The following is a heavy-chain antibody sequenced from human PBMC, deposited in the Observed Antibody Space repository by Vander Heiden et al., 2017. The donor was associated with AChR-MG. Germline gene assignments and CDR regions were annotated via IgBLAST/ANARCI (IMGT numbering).Heavy chain of an antibody. CDR2: IAFDGDSE. CDR3: ARDKGLATVTAIRTDYFDY. J-gene: IGHJ4*02. CDR1: GFPFNSYA. Sequence: VQLMESGGGVVQPGGSLRPSCEAPGFPFNSYALHWVRQAPGKGLEWVAVIAFDGDSEYYTDSVKGRFTISRDNSKNTLYVQMNSLRPEDTAIYYCARDKGLATVTAIRTDYFDYWGQGTLVTVSS. D-gene: IGHD2-21*02. V-gene: IGHV3-30-3*01.